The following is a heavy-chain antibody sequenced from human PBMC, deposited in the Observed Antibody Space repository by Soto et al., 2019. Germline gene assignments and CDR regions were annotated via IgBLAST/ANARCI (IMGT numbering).Heavy chain of an antibody. CDR1: GGSISSYY. V-gene: IGHV4-59*08. D-gene: IGHD2-15*01. Sequence: PSETLSLTCTVSGGSISSYYWSWIRQPPGKGLEWIGYIYYSGSTNYNPSLKGRVTISVDTSKNQFSLKLSSVTAADTAVYYCARRWGRSFDYWGRGTLVTVSS. CDR3: ARRWGRSFDY. CDR2: IYYSGST. J-gene: IGHJ4*02.